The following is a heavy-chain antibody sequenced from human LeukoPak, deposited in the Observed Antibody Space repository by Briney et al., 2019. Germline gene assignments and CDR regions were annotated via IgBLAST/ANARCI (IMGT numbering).Heavy chain of an antibody. CDR3: AREGHVQLRYPALEY. V-gene: IGHV1-69*05. J-gene: IGHJ4*02. CDR2: IIPIFGTA. CDR1: GGTFSSYA. Sequence: GGSLRLSCVASGGTFSSYAISWVRQAPGQGLEWMGGIIPIFGTANYAQKFQGRVTMTRDMSTSTVYMELSSLRSEDTAVYYCAREGHVQLRYPALEYWGQGTLVTVSS. D-gene: IGHD5-18*01.